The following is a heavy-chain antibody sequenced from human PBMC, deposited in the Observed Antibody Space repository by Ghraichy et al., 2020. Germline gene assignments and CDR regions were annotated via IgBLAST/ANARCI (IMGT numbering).Heavy chain of an antibody. J-gene: IGHJ6*02. CDR1: GFTVSRNY. CDR2: IYSNGST. Sequence: GGSLRLSCAASGFTVSRNYVNWVRQAPGKGLEWVSVIYSNGSTYYADSVKGRFTISRDKSKNTLYLQMISLGAEDTAVYYCARGFPTYGMDVWGQGTTVTVS. V-gene: IGHV3-53*01. CDR3: ARGFPTYGMDV.